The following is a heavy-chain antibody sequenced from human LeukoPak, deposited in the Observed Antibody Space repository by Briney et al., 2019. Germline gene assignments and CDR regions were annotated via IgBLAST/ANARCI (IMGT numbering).Heavy chain of an antibody. J-gene: IGHJ6*03. D-gene: IGHD6-13*01. V-gene: IGHV3-30*02. Sequence: GGSLRLSCAASGFTFSSYGMHWVRQAPGKGLEWVAFIRYDGSNKYYADSVKGRFTISRDNSKNTLYLQMNSLRAEDTAVYYCAKDAPLNGAAAESMDVWGKGTTVTVSS. CDR3: AKDAPLNGAAAESMDV. CDR1: GFTFSSYG. CDR2: IRYDGSNK.